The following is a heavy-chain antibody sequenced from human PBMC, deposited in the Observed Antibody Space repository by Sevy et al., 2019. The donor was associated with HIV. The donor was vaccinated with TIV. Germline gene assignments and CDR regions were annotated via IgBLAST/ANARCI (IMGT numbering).Heavy chain of an antibody. CDR2: ISYDGSNK. D-gene: IGHD3-10*01. J-gene: IGHJ6*02. Sequence: GGSLRLSCAASGFTFSSYAMHWVRQAPGKGLEWVAVISYDGSNKYYADSVKGRFTISRDNSKNTLYLQMNSLGAEDTAVYYCAGDLTRGLMDVWGQGTTVTVSS. CDR1: GFTFSSYA. V-gene: IGHV3-30-3*01. CDR3: AGDLTRGLMDV.